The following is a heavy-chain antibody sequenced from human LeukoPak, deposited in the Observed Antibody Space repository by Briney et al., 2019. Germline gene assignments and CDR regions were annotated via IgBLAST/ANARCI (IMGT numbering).Heavy chain of an antibody. V-gene: IGHV3-7*03. Sequence: GGSLRLSCAASGFTFSSYWMSWVRQAPGKGLEWVANIKQDGSEKYYVDSVKGRFTISRDNAKNSLYLQMNSLRAEDTAVYYCARAQYYYDSSGQIQYYFDYWGQGTLVTVSS. CDR3: ARAQYYYDSSGQIQYYFDY. D-gene: IGHD3-22*01. CDR2: IKQDGSEK. CDR1: GFTFSSYW. J-gene: IGHJ4*02.